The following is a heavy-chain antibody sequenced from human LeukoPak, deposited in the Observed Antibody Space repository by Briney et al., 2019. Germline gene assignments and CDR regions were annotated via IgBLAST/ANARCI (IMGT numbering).Heavy chain of an antibody. CDR3: ARGYGDFPFDY. CDR2: IYYSGST. CDR1: GGSISSYY. J-gene: IGHJ4*02. Sequence: SETLSLTCTVSGGSISSYYWSWIRQPPGKGLEWIGYIYYSGSTNYNPSLKSRVTISADTSKNQFSLKLSSVTAADTAVYYCARGYGDFPFDYWGQGTLVTVSS. V-gene: IGHV4-59*01. D-gene: IGHD4-17*01.